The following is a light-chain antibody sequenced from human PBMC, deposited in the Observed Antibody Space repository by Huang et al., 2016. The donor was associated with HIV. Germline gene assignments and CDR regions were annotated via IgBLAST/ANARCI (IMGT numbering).Light chain of an antibody. CDR3: QRYDIAPRA. J-gene: IGKJ1*01. CDR1: QDVGNF. V-gene: IGKV1-27*01. CDR2: GAS. Sequence: DIQMTQSPASLSASAGVRVTLTCRTSQDVGNFIAWFQQKPGKVPRLLIYGASILQSGVSSRFTGRGSGTHFSLTITNFQPEDIATYYCQRYDIAPRAFGQGTKVDLK.